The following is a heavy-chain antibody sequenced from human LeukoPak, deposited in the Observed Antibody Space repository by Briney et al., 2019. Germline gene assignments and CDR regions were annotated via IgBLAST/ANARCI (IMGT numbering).Heavy chain of an antibody. CDR1: GFTFSVSA. V-gene: IGHV3-73*01. CDR2: FRSKANSYAT. Sequence: GGSLRLSCAASGFTFSVSAMHWVRQASGKGLEWVGRFRSKANSYATAYAASVKGRFTISRDDSKNTAYLQMNSLKTEDTAVYYCTRLIGSSGRDSYYWGQGTPVTVSS. D-gene: IGHD6-6*01. CDR3: TRLIGSSGRDSYY. J-gene: IGHJ4*02.